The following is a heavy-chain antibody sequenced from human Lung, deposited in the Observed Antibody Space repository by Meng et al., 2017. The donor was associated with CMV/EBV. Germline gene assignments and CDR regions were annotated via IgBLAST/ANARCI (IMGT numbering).Heavy chain of an antibody. V-gene: IGHV3-23*01. CDR2: IVGSGRTT. D-gene: IGHD3-3*01. CDR1: GFTLNNNA. Sequence: GESXKISWVVSGFTLNNNALTLVRQAPGKGLEWVSTIVGSGRTTYYAGSVKGRFTISRDSSKNTLYREMNSLRAEDTAAYYCATSTPRGRITILGEVFPRDSXGEGXMVTVSS. CDR3: ATSTPRGRITILGEVFPRDS. J-gene: IGHJ4*02.